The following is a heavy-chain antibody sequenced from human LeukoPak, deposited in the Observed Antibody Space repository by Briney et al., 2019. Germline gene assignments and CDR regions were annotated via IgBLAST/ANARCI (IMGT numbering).Heavy chain of an antibody. CDR2: ISSSSNTI. J-gene: IGHJ4*02. CDR1: GFTFSSYS. Sequence: TGGSLRLSWAASGFTFSSYSMSWVSQAPGKGLEWDQYISSSSNTIHYADSVKGRFTISRDNAKNSLYLQMNSLRAEDTAVYYCARDDTGQFDYWGQGTLVTVSS. CDR3: ARDDTGQFDY. V-gene: IGHV3-48*01.